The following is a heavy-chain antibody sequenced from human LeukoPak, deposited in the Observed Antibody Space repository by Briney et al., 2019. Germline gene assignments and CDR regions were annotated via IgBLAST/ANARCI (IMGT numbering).Heavy chain of an antibody. Sequence: SETLSLTCAVYGGSFSGYSWSWIRQPPGKGLEWIGEINHSGSTNYNPSLKSRVTISVDTSKNQFSLKLSSVTAADTAVYYCARFKRYCSGGSCYYYYYYYMDVWGKGTTVTVSS. D-gene: IGHD2-15*01. V-gene: IGHV4-34*01. J-gene: IGHJ6*03. CDR3: ARFKRYCSGGSCYYYYYYYMDV. CDR2: INHSGST. CDR1: GGSFSGYS.